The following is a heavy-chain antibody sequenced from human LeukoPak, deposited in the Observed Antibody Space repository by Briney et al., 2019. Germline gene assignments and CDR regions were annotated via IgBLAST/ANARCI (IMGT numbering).Heavy chain of an antibody. J-gene: IGHJ4*02. V-gene: IGHV4-34*01. CDR3: ARVGYSGYDYDY. CDR1: GGSFSGYY. Sequence: KPSETLSLTCAVYGGSFSGYYWSWIRQPPGKGLGWIGEINHSGSTNYNPSLKSRVTISVDTSKNQFSLKLSSVTAADTAVYYCARVGYSGYDYDYWGQGTLVTVSS. D-gene: IGHD5-12*01. CDR2: INHSGST.